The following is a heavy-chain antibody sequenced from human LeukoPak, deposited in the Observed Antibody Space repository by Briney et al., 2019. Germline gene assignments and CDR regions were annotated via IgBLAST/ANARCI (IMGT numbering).Heavy chain of an antibody. J-gene: IGHJ4*02. D-gene: IGHD6-6*01. CDR3: ARASSSSRPYYFDY. V-gene: IGHV3-23*01. CDR1: GFTFSSYD. CDR2: ISEIISGT. Sequence: PGGSLRLSCTASGFTFSSYDMSWVRQAPGKALEWVSSISEIISGTYYADSVKGRFTISRDTSKNTLYLQMNCLRAEDTAIYYCARASSSSRPYYFDYWGQGTLVTVSS.